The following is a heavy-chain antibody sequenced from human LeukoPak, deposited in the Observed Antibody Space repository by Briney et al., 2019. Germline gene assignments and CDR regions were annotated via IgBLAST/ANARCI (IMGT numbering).Heavy chain of an antibody. CDR1: GYTFTGYY. D-gene: IGHD3-22*01. J-gene: IGHJ4*02. Sequence: ASVKVSCKASGYTFTGYYMHWVRQAPGQGLEWMGWINPNSGGTNYAQKFQGRVTMTRDTSISTAYMELSRLRSDDTAVYYCASGADYYDSSGYFDYWGQGTLVTVSS. CDR2: INPNSGGT. CDR3: ASGADYYDSSGYFDY. V-gene: IGHV1-2*02.